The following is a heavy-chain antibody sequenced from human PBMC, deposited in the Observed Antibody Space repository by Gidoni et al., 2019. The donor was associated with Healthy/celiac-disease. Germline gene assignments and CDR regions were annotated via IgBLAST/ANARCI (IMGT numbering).Heavy chain of an antibody. D-gene: IGHD3-10*01. CDR2: IYHSGST. J-gene: IGHJ4*02. V-gene: IGHV4-4*02. CDR1: GGSISSSNW. Sequence: QVQLQESGPGLVKPSGNLSLTFAVSGGSISSSNWWSWVRQPPGKGRDWIGEIYHSGSTNYNPSLKSRVTISVDKSKNQFSLKLSSVTAADTAVYYCARLDYYGSGSYSLPLFDYWGQGTLVTVSS. CDR3: ARLDYYGSGSYSLPLFDY.